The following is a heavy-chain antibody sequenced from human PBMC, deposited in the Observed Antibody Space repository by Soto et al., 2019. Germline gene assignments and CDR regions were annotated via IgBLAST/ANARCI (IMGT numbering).Heavy chain of an antibody. Sequence: ADTLSVACTVSGIAISCYYWSWIRQPTGKGLEWIANIHYSGTTNYNPSLASRVTLSVDTSKNQFSLKMTSVTAADRAMYFCARYNSYAIDYWGRGTLVTVSS. CDR3: ARYNSYAIDY. CDR1: GIAISCYY. J-gene: IGHJ4*02. D-gene: IGHD2-8*01. CDR2: IHYSGTT. V-gene: IGHV4-59*01.